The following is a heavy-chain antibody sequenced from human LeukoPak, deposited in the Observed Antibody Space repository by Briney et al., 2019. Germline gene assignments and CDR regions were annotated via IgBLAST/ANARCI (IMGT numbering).Heavy chain of an antibody. D-gene: IGHD3-16*01. CDR2: ISAYSGDT. V-gene: IGHV1-18*01. CDR1: GYLFKSYG. Sequence: ASVKVSCQASGYLFKSYGIHWVRQAPGQGLEWMGWISAYSGDTELAQRFQDRVTLTRDTSTTTMYMELRSLRLDDTAIYYCARDNVGGSELGGRYNSFDRWGQGTLVSVSS. CDR3: ARDNVGGSELGGRYNSFDR. J-gene: IGHJ5*02.